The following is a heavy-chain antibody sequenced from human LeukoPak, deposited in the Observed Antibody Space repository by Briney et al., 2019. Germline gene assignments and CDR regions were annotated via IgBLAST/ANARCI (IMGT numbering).Heavy chain of an antibody. Sequence: AAVKDSCKASGYSFTSYYIHWVRQAPGQGLEWMGMINPSGGSTNYAQKLQGRVTMTRDTSTGTVYMELSSLRSEDTAVYYCARGTTISARLFDYWGQGTMVTVSS. J-gene: IGHJ4*02. CDR3: ARGTTISARLFDY. D-gene: IGHD6-6*01. V-gene: IGHV1-46*04. CDR2: INPSGGST. CDR1: GYSFTSYY.